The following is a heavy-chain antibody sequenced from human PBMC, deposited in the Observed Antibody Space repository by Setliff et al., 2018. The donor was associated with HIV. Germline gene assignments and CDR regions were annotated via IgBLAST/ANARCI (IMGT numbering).Heavy chain of an antibody. CDR1: GFTFDDYA. J-gene: IGHJ4*01. CDR2: ISWNSGSGT. D-gene: IGHD2-15*01. Sequence: GGSLRLSCAASGFTFDDYAMHWVRQAPGKGLEWVSGISWNSGSGTFYADSVKGRFTISRDNSKNTLYLQMNRLRVDDTAVYYCAKDGISGGSYPPYYFDYWGHGTLVTVSS. CDR3: AKDGISGGSYPPYYFDY. V-gene: IGHV3-9*01.